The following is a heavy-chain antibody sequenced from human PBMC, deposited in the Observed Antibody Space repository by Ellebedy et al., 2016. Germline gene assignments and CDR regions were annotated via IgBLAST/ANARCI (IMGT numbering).Heavy chain of an antibody. CDR3: ASGDYARYYYYGMDV. V-gene: IGHV4-59*01. D-gene: IGHD4-17*01. CDR2: IYYSGST. CDR1: GGSISSYY. Sequence: SETLSLTCTVSGGSISSYYWSWIRQPPGKGLEWIGYIYYSGSTNYNPSLKSRVTISVDTSKNQFSLKLSSVTAADTAVYYCASGDYARYYYYGMDVWGQGTTVTVSS. J-gene: IGHJ6*02.